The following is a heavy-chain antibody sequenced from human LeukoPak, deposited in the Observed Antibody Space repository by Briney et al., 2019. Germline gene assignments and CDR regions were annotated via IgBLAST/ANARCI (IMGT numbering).Heavy chain of an antibody. CDR2: IKQDGSEK. Sequence: GGSLRLSCAASGFTFSNYWMSWVRQAPGKGLEWVANIKQDGSEKYYVNSVKGRFTISRDNAKNSLYLQMDSLRAEDTAIYYCAREDDWNYEDYWGQGTLVTVSS. J-gene: IGHJ4*02. CDR1: GFTFSNYW. V-gene: IGHV3-7*01. D-gene: IGHD1-7*01. CDR3: AREDDWNYEDY.